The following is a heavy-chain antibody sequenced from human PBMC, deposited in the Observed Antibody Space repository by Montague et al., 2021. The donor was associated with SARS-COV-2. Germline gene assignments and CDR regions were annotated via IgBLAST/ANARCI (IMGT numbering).Heavy chain of an antibody. J-gene: IGHJ4*02. CDR2: IYSSGNA. D-gene: IGHD6-13*01. V-gene: IGHV4-4*07. CDR1: GGSINYYY. Sequence: SETLSLTCTVSGGSINYYYWHWLRQSAAKGLEWIGRIYSSGNANYSPSLKSRITMSVDTSQNQFSLKLNYLTAADTAVYYCARGDHPQRCSWYFFDTWGQGALVTVSS. CDR3: ARGDHPQRCSWYFFDT.